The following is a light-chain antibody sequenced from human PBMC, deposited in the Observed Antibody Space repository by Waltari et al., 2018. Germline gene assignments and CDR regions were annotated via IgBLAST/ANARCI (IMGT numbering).Light chain of an antibody. CDR1: ALSSQS. J-gene: IGLJ3*02. V-gene: IGLV3-25*03. CDR3: QSADTSIANVV. CDR2: KDK. Sequence: SFVLTQPPSVSVSPGQTARITCSGAALSSQSCYWYQQRPGHAPLLLIFKDKERPSGIPERFSGSSSGTTVTLTITSVQAEDEADYFCQSADTSIANVVFGGGTKLTVL.